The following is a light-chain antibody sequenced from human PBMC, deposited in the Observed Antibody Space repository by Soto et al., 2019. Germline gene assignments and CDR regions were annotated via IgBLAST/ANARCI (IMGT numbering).Light chain of an antibody. CDR3: MQPLQTTWT. CDR2: LGS. J-gene: IGKJ1*01. Sequence: EIVMTQSPVSLPVTPGEPAPISCRSSQSLLHSNGYHYLDWYLQKPGQSPQLLIYLGSIRAPGVPDRFSGSGSGTVFTLTISRVEAEDVGVYFCMQPLQTTWTFGRGTKVDIK. V-gene: IGKV2-28*01. CDR1: QSLLHSNGYHY.